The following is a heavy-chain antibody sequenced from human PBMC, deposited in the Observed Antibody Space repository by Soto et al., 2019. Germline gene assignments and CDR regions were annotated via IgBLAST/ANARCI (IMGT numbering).Heavy chain of an antibody. J-gene: IGHJ4*02. Sequence: PSETLSLTCAVSGGSISSGGYSWSWIRQPPGKGLEWIGDTHHSGSTNYNPSLKSRVTISVDKSKNHFSRKLSSVTAADTAVYYCARSEATVLDYWGQGTLVTVSS. CDR2: THHSGST. CDR3: ARSEATVLDY. D-gene: IGHD4-17*01. V-gene: IGHV4-30-2*01. CDR1: GGSISSGGYS.